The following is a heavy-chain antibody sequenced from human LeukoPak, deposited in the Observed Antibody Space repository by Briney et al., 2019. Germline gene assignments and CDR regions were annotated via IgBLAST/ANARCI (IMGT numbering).Heavy chain of an antibody. CDR1: GFTFSGSA. CDR3: TFSRVRGVGSYYYYYYMDV. CDR2: IRSKANSYAT. V-gene: IGHV3-73*01. J-gene: IGHJ6*03. Sequence: TGGSLRLSCAASGFTFSGSAMHWVRQASGKGLEWVGRIRSKANSYATAYAASVKGRFTISRDDSKNTAYLQMNSLKTEDTAVYYCTFSRVRGVGSYYYYYYMDVWGKGTTVTVSS. D-gene: IGHD3-10*02.